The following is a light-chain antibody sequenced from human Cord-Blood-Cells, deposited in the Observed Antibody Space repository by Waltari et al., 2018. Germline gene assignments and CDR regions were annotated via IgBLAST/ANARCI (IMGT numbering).Light chain of an antibody. CDR3: SSYTSSSTVV. CDR2: DVS. V-gene: IGLV2-14*01. J-gene: IGLJ2*01. CDR1: SSDVGGYNY. Sequence: QSALTQTASVSGSPGQSITIYCTGTSSDVGGYNYVSWYQQHPGKAPKLMIYDVSNRPSGVSNRFSGSKSGNTASLTISGLQAEDEADYYCSSYTSSSTVVFGGGTKLTVL.